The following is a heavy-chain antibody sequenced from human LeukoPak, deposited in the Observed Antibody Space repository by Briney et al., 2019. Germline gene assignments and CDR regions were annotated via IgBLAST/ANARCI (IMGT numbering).Heavy chain of an antibody. D-gene: IGHD2-2*01. V-gene: IGHV1-69*13. J-gene: IGHJ4*02. CDR3: ARDQVRSNIVVVPAAMAY. Sequence: SVKVSCKASGGTFSSYAISWVQQAPGQGLEWMGGIIPIFGTANYAQKFQGRVTITADESTSTAYMELSSLRSEDTAVYYCARDQVRSNIVVVPAAMAYWGQGTLVTVSS. CDR2: IIPIFGTA. CDR1: GGTFSSYA.